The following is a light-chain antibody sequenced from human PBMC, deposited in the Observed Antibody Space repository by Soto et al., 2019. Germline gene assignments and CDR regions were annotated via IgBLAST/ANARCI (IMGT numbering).Light chain of an antibody. Sequence: VMSQSRDPQAVSPGETATLSCRASQSVITSFAWYQQKPGKSPRVLIYGASTRATGVPGRFRGSGSGTDFTLTISSLQYEDFAVYYCQQYQSYWTFGQGTKVDIK. CDR2: GAS. CDR1: QSVITS. CDR3: QQYQSYWT. V-gene: IGKV3-15*01. J-gene: IGKJ1*01.